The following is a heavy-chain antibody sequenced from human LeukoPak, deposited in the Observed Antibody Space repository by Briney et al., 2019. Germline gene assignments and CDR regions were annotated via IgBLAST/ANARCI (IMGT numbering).Heavy chain of an antibody. V-gene: IGHV4-61*01. D-gene: IGHD5-18*01. J-gene: IGHJ4*02. CDR2: VYHTGHI. Sequence: SGTLSLTCTVSGGSVSSDSYYWSWIRQPPGKSLEWIGHVYHTGHINYNPPLRSRVTISVDTSRNQFSLDLTSVSAADTAVYYCARDRGGGRGYSEGLDYWGQGALVTVSS. CDR1: GGSVSSDSYY. CDR3: ARDRGGGRGYSEGLDY.